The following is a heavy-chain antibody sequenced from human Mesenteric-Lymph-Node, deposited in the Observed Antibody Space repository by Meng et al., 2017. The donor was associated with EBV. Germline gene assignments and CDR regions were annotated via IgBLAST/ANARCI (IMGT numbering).Heavy chain of an antibody. CDR1: GGTITESIYY. CDR2: MYYSGNT. CDR3: ARSISSGYSSWFDP. D-gene: IGHD3-22*01. V-gene: IGHV4-39*01. Sequence: QLQLQESGPGLVKPSATLSLTCTVSGGTITESIYYWGWIRHPPGKGLEWIGSMYYSGNTYYKPSLESRVTISRDTSKNQLSLRLRSVTAADTAVYFCARSISSGYSSWFDPWGPGTMVTVYS. J-gene: IGHJ5*02.